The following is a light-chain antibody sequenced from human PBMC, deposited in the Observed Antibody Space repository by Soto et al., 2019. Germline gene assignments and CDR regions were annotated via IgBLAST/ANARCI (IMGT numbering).Light chain of an antibody. Sequence: QSVLTQPPSVSGAPGQRVTISCTGSSSNIGAGYVVHWYQQLPGAAPKLLIFSDNNRPSGVSNRFSGSKSGNTASLTISGLQAEDEADYYCSSYTSSSTLYVFGTGTKVTVL. CDR2: SDN. CDR3: SSYTSSSTLYV. CDR1: SSNIGAGYV. J-gene: IGLJ1*01. V-gene: IGLV1-40*01.